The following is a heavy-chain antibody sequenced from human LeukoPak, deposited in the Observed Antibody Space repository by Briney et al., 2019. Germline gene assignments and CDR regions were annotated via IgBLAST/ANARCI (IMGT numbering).Heavy chain of an antibody. J-gene: IGHJ1*01. V-gene: IGHV1-69*05. Sequence: ASLKVSCKASGGTFSSYAISWVRQAPGQGLEWMGGIIPIFGTANYAQKFQGRVTITTDESTRTAYMELSSLRSEDTAVYYCASLGSSGYYQGYFQNWGQGTLVTVS. CDR1: GGTFSSYA. D-gene: IGHD3-22*01. CDR3: ASLGSSGYYQGYFQN. CDR2: IIPIFGTA.